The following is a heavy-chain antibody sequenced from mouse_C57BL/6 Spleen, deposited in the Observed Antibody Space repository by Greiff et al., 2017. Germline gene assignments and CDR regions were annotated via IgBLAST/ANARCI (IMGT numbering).Heavy chain of an antibody. CDR3: ARSHYVVGQTGLFDF. CDR1: GYTFTDYN. CDR2: INPNNGGT. J-gene: IGHJ1*03. Sequence: EVQLQQSGPELVKPGASVKMSCKASGYTFTDYNMHWVKQSHGKSLEWIGSINPNNGGTSYHQKFKGKATLTVNKSSSTAYMELRSLTSEDSAVYYCARSHYVVGQTGLFDFWGTGTTVTVSS. V-gene: IGHV1-22*01. D-gene: IGHD6-5*01.